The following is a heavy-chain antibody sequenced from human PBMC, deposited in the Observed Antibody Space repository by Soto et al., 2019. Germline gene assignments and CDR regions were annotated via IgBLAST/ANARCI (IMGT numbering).Heavy chain of an antibody. CDR1: GFNFSNYA. D-gene: IGHD3-3*01. J-gene: IGHJ5*02. CDR2: ISPNGGIT. CDR3: AITGAGYYIA. V-gene: IGHV3-64D*06. Sequence: GGSLRLSCSASGFNFSNYAIHWVRQAPGKGLEYVSAISPNGGITYYADSVKGRFNISRDNSKNTLDLQMSSLRTEDTAVYYCAITGAGYYIAWGQGTPVTVSS.